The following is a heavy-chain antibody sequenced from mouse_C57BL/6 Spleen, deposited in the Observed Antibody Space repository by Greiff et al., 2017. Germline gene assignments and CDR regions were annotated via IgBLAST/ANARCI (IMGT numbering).Heavy chain of an antibody. J-gene: IGHJ2*01. CDR3: TSDSWLDY. CDR1: GFTFSSYA. Sequence: EVQGVESGEGLVKPGVSLKLSCAASGFTFSSYAMSWVRQTPEKRLEWVADISSGGGYTYYADNVKGRFTISRDNARNTLYLQMSSLKSEDTAMYYCTSDSWLDYWGQGTTLTVSS. V-gene: IGHV5-9-1*02. CDR2: ISSGGGYT.